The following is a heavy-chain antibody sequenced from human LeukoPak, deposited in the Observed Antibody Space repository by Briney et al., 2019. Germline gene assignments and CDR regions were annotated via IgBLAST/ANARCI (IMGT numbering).Heavy chain of an antibody. CDR3: ASYGDYEPFDP. D-gene: IGHD4-17*01. Sequence: PSETLSLTCTVSGGSISSYFWTWIRQPPGKGLEWIGSIYYSGSTYYNPSLKSRVTISVDTSKNQFSLKLSSVTAADTVVYYCASYGDYEPFDPWGQGTLVTVSS. V-gene: IGHV4-39*07. CDR1: GGSISSYF. CDR2: IYYSGST. J-gene: IGHJ5*02.